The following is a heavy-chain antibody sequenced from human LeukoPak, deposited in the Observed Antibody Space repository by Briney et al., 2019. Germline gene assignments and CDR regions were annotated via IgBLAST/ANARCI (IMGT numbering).Heavy chain of an antibody. CDR2: IFPIFGTA. J-gene: IGHJ3*02. V-gene: IGHV1-69*06. D-gene: IGHD6-19*01. CDR1: GGTFSSYV. Sequence: SVKVSCKASGGTFSSYVISWVRQAPGKGLEWMGGIFPIFGTANYAQNFQGRVTITADKSTSTAYMELSSLRSDDTAVYYCARIRQWVSHDAFDIWGQGTMVTVSS. CDR3: ARIRQWVSHDAFDI.